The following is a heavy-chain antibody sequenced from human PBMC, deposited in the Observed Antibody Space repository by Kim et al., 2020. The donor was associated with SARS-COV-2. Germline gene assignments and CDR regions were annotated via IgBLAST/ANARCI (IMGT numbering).Heavy chain of an antibody. D-gene: IGHD6-6*01. V-gene: IGHV4-39*01. CDR3: ARHKPEYSKIVGYYYYYMDV. Sequence: RVTISVDTSKNQFSLKLSSVTAADTAVYYCARHKPEYSKIVGYYYYYMDVWGKGTTVTVSS. J-gene: IGHJ6*03.